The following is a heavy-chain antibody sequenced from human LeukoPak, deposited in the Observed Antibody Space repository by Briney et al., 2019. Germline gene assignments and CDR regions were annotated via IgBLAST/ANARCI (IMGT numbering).Heavy chain of an antibody. J-gene: IGHJ5*02. CDR2: IKGKTDGGTT. Sequence: KTGGSLRLSCAASGFTFSNAWMSWVRQAPGKGLEWVGRIKGKTDGGTTDYAAPVKGRFTISRDDSKNTLYLQMNSLKTEDTAVYYCTTGDPSLDDYGDYAWGQGTLVTVSS. V-gene: IGHV3-15*01. D-gene: IGHD4-17*01. CDR1: GFTFSNAW. CDR3: TTGDPSLDDYGDYA.